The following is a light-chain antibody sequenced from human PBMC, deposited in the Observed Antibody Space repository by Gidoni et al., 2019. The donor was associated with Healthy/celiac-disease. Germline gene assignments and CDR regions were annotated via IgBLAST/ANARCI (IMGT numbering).Light chain of an antibody. CDR2: AAS. V-gene: IGKV1-39*01. CDR3: QQSYSTPLT. J-gene: IGKJ4*01. CDR1: QSISSY. Sequence: IQMTQSPSSLSASVGDRVTITCRASQSISSYLNWYQQKPGKAPKLLLYAASSLQSGVPSRFSGSGSGTDFTLTISSLQPEDFATYYWQQSYSTPLTFGGGTKVEIK.